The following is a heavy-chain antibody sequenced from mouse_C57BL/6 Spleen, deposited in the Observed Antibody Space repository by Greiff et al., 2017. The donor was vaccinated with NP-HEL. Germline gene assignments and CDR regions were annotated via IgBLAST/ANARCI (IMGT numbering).Heavy chain of an antibody. CDR3: ARKQTYGSSPYYFDY. V-gene: IGHV1-82*01. Sequence: VKVVESGPELVKPGASVKISCKASGYAFSSSWMNWVKQRPGKGLEWIGRIYPGDGDTNYNGKFKGKATLTADKSSSTAYMQLSSLTSEDSAVYFCARKQTYGSSPYYFDYWGQGTTLTVSS. CDR1: GYAFSSSW. D-gene: IGHD1-1*01. J-gene: IGHJ2*01. CDR2: IYPGDGDT.